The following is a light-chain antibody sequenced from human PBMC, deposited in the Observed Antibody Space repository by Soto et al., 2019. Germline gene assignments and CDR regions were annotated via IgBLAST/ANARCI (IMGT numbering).Light chain of an antibody. CDR3: AAWDDSLNGLV. V-gene: IGLV1-44*01. J-gene: IGLJ2*01. CDR1: SSNIGSKP. Sequence: QSVLTQPPSASGTPGQRVTISCSGSSSNIGSKPVNWYQQLPGAAPKLLIHNTNQRPSGFPDRFSCSKSGTSTSLAISGLESDDEAHYYCAAWDDSLNGLVFGGGTKVTVL. CDR2: NTN.